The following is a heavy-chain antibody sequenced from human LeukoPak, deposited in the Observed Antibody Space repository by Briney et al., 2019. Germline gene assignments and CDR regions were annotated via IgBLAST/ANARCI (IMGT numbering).Heavy chain of an antibody. Sequence: GGSLRLSCAASGFTFSSYDMHWVRQATGKGLEWVSAIGTAGDTYYPGSVKGRFTISRENAKNSLYLQMNRLRAGDTAVYYCARGLRNYDFWSGYWSYYYMDVWGKGTTVTVSS. CDR3: ARGLRNYDFWSGYWSYYYMDV. CDR2: IGTAGDT. CDR1: GFTFSSYD. J-gene: IGHJ6*03. D-gene: IGHD3-3*01. V-gene: IGHV3-13*01.